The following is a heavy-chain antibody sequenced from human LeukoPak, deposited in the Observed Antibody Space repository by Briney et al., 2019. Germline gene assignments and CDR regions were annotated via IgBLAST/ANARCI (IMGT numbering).Heavy chain of an antibody. CDR1: GGSFSGYY. J-gene: IGHJ4*02. CDR3: ARGNYYDSSGYYGY. Sequence: SETLSLTCGVYGGSFSGYYWSWIRQPPGKGLEWLGEINHSGSTNYNPSLKSRVTISVDTSKNQFSLKLSSVTAADTAVYYFARGNYYDSSGYYGYWGQGTLVIVSS. D-gene: IGHD3-22*01. V-gene: IGHV4-34*01. CDR2: INHSGST.